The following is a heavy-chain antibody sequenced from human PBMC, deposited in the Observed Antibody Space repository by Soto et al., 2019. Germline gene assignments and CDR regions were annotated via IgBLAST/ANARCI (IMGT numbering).Heavy chain of an antibody. Sequence: GGSLRLSCAASGFTFSSYAMSWVRQAPGKGLEWVSAISGSGGSTYYADSVKGRFTISRDNSKNTLYLQMNSLRAEDTAVYYCAKDCSSTSQRGAMAHYYYYYMDVWGKGTTVTVSS. V-gene: IGHV3-23*01. CDR2: ISGSGGST. CDR3: AKDCSSTSQRGAMAHYYYYYMDV. J-gene: IGHJ6*03. D-gene: IGHD2-2*01. CDR1: GFTFSSYA.